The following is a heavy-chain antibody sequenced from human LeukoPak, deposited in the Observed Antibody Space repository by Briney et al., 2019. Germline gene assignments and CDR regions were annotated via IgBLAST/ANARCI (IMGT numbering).Heavy chain of an antibody. Sequence: GASVKVFCKASGGTFSSYAISWVRQAPGQGLEWMGGIIPIFGTANYAQKFQGRVTITADESTSTAYMELSSLRSEDTAVYYCARGTSWYSSSWYDYWGQGTLVTVSS. D-gene: IGHD6-13*01. CDR1: GGTFSSYA. CDR2: IIPIFGTA. V-gene: IGHV1-69*13. CDR3: ARGTSWYSSSWYDY. J-gene: IGHJ4*02.